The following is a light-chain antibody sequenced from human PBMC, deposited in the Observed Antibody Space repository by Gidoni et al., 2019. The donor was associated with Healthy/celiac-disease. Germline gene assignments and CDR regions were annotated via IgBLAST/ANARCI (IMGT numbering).Light chain of an antibody. J-gene: IGKJ1*01. CDR2: KAS. CDR1: QSISSW. Sequence: DIQMTQSPSTLSASVGDRVTITCRASQSISSWLAWYQQKPGKAPKLLIYKASSLESGVPSRFRCSGSGTEFTLTISSLQPDDFATYYCQQYNSYSRTFGQGTKVEIK. V-gene: IGKV1-5*03. CDR3: QQYNSYSRT.